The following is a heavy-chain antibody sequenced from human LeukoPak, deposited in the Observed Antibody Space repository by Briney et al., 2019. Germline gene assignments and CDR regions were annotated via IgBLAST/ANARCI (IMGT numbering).Heavy chain of an antibody. V-gene: IGHV3-48*03. D-gene: IGHD6-13*01. CDR1: AFPSSSYE. J-gene: IGHJ4*02. CDR3: ARVSDSRSWYVTPDFDY. CDR2: ISSSGSTI. Sequence: PGGTLPLSCAASAFPSSSYEMNWGRQAPGKGLEWGSSISSSGSTIYYAASAKGRFTISRDNAKNSLYLQMNSLRAEDTAVYGCARVSDSRSWYVTPDFDYWGQGTRVTVSS.